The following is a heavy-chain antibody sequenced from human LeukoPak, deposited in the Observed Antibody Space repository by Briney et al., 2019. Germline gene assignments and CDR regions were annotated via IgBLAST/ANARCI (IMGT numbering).Heavy chain of an antibody. J-gene: IGHJ4*02. CDR3: TSDYWGVGH. CDR2: ISGRGGST. Sequence: PGGSLRLSCAASGFTFSDSAMTWVRQAPGKGLEWVSAISGRGGSTYYADSVKGRFAISRDNAKNTLYLQMNSLRAEDTAMYYCTSDYWGVGHWGQGTLVTVSS. V-gene: IGHV3-23*01. D-gene: IGHD3-10*01. CDR1: GFTFSDSA.